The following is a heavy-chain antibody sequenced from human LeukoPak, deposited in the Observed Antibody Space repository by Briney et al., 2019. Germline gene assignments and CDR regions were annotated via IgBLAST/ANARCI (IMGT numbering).Heavy chain of an antibody. J-gene: IGHJ5*02. CDR2: IYYSGST. D-gene: IGHD3-3*01. CDR3: ARDGITIFGVVIIEWFDP. V-gene: IGHV4-39*07. Sequence: SETLSLTCTVSGGSFSDSSYYWAWIRQPPGKGLEWIGSIYYSGSTYYNPSLKSRVTISVDTSKNQFSLKLSSVTAADTAVYYCARDGITIFGVVIIEWFDPWGQGTLVTVPS. CDR1: GGSFSDSSYY.